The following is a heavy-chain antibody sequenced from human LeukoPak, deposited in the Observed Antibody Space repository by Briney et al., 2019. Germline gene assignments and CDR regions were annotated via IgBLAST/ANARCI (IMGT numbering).Heavy chain of an antibody. CDR2: ISYDGSNK. D-gene: IGHD5-24*01. CDR3: ASPSRDGYNWGADY. J-gene: IGHJ4*02. CDR1: GFTFSNYA. V-gene: IGHV3-30-3*01. Sequence: PGGSLRLSCAASGFTFSNYATHWVRQAPGKGLEWVAVISYDGSNKYYADSVKGRFTISRDNSKNTLYLQMNSLRAEDTAMYYCASPSRDGYNWGADYWGQGTLVTVSS.